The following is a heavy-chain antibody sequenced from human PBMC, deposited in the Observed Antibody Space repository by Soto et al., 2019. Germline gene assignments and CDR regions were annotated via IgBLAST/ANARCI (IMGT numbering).Heavy chain of an antibody. CDR3: ARGGIAAAGFLYWYFDL. V-gene: IGHV3-48*03. Sequence: ESGGGLVQPGGSLRLSCAASGFTFSSYEMNWVRQAPGKGLEWVSYISSSGSTIYYADSVKGRFTISRDNAKNSLYLQMNSLRAEDTAVYYCARGGIAAAGFLYWYFDLWGRGTLVTVSS. CDR2: ISSSGSTI. CDR1: GFTFSSYE. D-gene: IGHD6-13*01. J-gene: IGHJ2*01.